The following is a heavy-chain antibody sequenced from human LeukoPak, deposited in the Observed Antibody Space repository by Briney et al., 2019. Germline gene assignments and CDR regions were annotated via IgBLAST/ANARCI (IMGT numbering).Heavy chain of an antibody. Sequence: ASVTVSCKASGGTFSSYAISWVRQAPGQGLEWMGRIIPILGIANYAQKFQGRVTITADKSTSTAYMELSSLRSEDTAVYYCTTLSYYYDSSGPYFDYWGQGTLVTVSS. J-gene: IGHJ4*02. V-gene: IGHV1-69*04. CDR2: IIPILGIA. CDR3: TTLSYYYDSSGPYFDY. D-gene: IGHD3-22*01. CDR1: GGTFSSYA.